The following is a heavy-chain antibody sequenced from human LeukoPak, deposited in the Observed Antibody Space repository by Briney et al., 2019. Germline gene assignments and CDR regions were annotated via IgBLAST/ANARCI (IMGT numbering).Heavy chain of an antibody. Sequence: GASVRVSCKASGGTFSSYTISWVRQAPGQGLEWMGRIIPILGIANYAQKFQGRVTITADKSTSTAYMELSSLRSEDTAVYYCATPTTVTNGWYFDYWGQGTLVTVSS. CDR3: ATPTTVTNGWYFDY. V-gene: IGHV1-69*02. J-gene: IGHJ4*02. CDR1: GGTFSSYT. D-gene: IGHD4-17*01. CDR2: IIPILGIA.